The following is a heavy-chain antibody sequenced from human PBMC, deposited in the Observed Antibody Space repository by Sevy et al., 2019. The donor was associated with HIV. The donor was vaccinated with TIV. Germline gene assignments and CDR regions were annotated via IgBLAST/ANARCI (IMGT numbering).Heavy chain of an antibody. CDR1: GYTFSGYN. CDR2: MNSNSGGT. CDR3: ARVALRGSVDPPGPMDV. D-gene: IGHD3-10*01. Sequence: ASVKVSCKASGYTFSGYNMHWVRQAPGQGLEWMGRMNSNSGGTHYAQRFQGRVTMTSDPSISTVYMEVSSLRFDDTAVYYCARVALRGSVDPPGPMDVWGQGTAVTVSS. V-gene: IGHV1-2*06. J-gene: IGHJ6*02.